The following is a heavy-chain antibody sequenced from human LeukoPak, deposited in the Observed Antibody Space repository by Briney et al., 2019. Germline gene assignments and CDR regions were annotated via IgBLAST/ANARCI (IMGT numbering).Heavy chain of an antibody. CDR1: GGSISSYY. J-gene: IGHJ4*02. V-gene: IGHV4-59*01. CDR3: ARQSISGSSLSYFDY. Sequence: SETLSLTCTVSGGSISSYYWSWIRQPPGKGLEWIGNIYDSGSTNYNPSLKSRVTISVDTSKNQCSLKLSSVTAADTAVYYCARQSISGSSLSYFDYWGQGTLVNVPS. CDR2: IYDSGST. D-gene: IGHD3-22*01.